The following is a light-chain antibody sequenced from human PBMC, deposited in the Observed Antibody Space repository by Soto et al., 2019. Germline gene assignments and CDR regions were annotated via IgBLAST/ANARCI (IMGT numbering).Light chain of an antibody. CDR1: QDIRYY. CDR3: QQYGSSPRA. V-gene: IGKV1-33*01. Sequence: DIQMTQSPSTLSGSVGDRVTITCQASQDIRYYLNWFQQKPGKAPKVLIYDASRLETGVPSRFSGSGSGTDFTLTISCLQSEDFAVYYCQQYGSSPRAFGQGTRLEI. J-gene: IGKJ5*01. CDR2: DAS.